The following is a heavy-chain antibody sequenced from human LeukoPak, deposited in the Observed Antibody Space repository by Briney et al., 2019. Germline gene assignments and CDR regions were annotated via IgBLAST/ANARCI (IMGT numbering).Heavy chain of an antibody. Sequence: ASVKVSCKASGYTFTSYGISWVRQAPGQGLEWMGRIIPILGIANYAQKFQGRVTITADKSTSTAYMELSSLRSEDTAVYYCARDYYDSSGYPLYWGQGTLVTVSS. D-gene: IGHD3-22*01. CDR3: ARDYYDSSGYPLY. CDR1: GYTFTSYG. CDR2: IIPILGIA. J-gene: IGHJ4*02. V-gene: IGHV1-69*04.